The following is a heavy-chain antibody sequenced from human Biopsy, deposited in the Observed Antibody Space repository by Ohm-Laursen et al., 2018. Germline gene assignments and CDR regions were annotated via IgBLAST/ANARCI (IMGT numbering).Heavy chain of an antibody. Sequence: SLRLSCAASGFTFSTYWMNWVRQAPGKGLEWVANIKGDGSQSNYADSVKGRFTISRDNAKNSLYLQMNSLRAEDTAVYYCTRDTTYYAGTSYYDALDVWGQGTTVTVSS. J-gene: IGHJ3*01. CDR2: IKGDGSQS. CDR3: TRDTTYYAGTSYYDALDV. V-gene: IGHV3-7*01. CDR1: GFTFSTYW. D-gene: IGHD2/OR15-2a*01.